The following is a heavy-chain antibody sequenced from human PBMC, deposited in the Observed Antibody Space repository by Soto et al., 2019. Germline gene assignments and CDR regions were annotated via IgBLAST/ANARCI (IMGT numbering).Heavy chain of an antibody. D-gene: IGHD1-20*01. CDR2: INPDGRIT. CDR3: ARGITGAMDV. Sequence: GESLKISCAASGFTFRSHWMHWVRQAPDKGLVWVSQINPDGRITTYADSVNGRFTFSRDNAKNTLYLQMNSLRVEDTAVYYCARGITGAMDVWGRGTTVTVSS. V-gene: IGHV3-74*01. CDR1: GFTFRSHW. J-gene: IGHJ6*02.